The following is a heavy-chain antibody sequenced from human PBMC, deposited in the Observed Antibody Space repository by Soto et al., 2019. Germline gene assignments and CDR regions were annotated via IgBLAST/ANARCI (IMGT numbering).Heavy chain of an antibody. V-gene: IGHV3-23*01. CDR1: GFTFSSYA. CDR2: ITGSGSST. Sequence: LRLSCAASGFTFSSYAMSWVRQAPGKGLEWVSSITGSGSSTHYADSVKGRFTISRDNSRKTLYVQMNSLRADDTAVYYCAKGSSYSGYDYEYYFDYWGQGTLVTVSS. CDR3: AKGSSYSGYDYEYYFDY. J-gene: IGHJ4*02. D-gene: IGHD5-12*01.